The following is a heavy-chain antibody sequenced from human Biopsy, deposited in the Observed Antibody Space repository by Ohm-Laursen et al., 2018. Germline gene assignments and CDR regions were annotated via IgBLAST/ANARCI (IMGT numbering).Heavy chain of an antibody. CDR1: GFTFSSYA. Sequence: SLRLSCAASGFTFSSYAMTWFRQAPGKGLEWVAVIWYDGTDKFYADSVKGRFTISRDNSKNTLYLHMNSLRAADTAVYYCARDRYYGSENYFSHYNMDVWGQGTTVTVSS. J-gene: IGHJ6*03. CDR3: ARDRYYGSENYFSHYNMDV. D-gene: IGHD3-10*01. CDR2: IWYDGTDK. V-gene: IGHV3-33*08.